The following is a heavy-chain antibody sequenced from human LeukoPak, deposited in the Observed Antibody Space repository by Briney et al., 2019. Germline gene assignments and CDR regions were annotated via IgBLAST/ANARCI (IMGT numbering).Heavy chain of an antibody. D-gene: IGHD3-22*01. CDR2: INSDGSSR. CDR3: ASLSAYDTVDY. CDR1: GFIFSGQW. V-gene: IGHV3-74*01. Sequence: GGSLRLSCAASGFIFSGQWMHWVRQPPGEGLVWVSRINSDGSSRNYADSVKGRFTISRDNAKNTLYLQMNSLGAEDTALYYCASLSAYDTVDYWGQGTLVTVSS. J-gene: IGHJ4*02.